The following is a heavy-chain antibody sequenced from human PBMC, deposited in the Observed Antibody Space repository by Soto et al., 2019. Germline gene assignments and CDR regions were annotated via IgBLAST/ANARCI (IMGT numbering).Heavy chain of an antibody. Sequence: SETLSLTCAVYGGSFSGYYWSWIRQPPGKGLEWIGEINHSGSTNYNPSLKSRVTISVDTSKNQFSLKLSSVTAADTAVYYCARDLDYYGSGSPPHYWGQGTLVTVSS. CDR2: INHSGST. CDR3: ARDLDYYGSGSPPHY. J-gene: IGHJ4*02. V-gene: IGHV4-34*01. D-gene: IGHD3-10*01. CDR1: GGSFSGYY.